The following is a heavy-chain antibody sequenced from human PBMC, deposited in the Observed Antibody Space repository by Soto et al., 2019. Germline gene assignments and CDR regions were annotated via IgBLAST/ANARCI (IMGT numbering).Heavy chain of an antibody. D-gene: IGHD3-10*01. J-gene: IGHJ4*02. Sequence: SETLSLTCTVSGGSISSSSYYWGWIRQPPGKGLEWIGSIYYSGSTYYNPSLKSRVTISVDTSKNQFSLKLSSVTAADTAVYYCARSEHYYGSGSPPYYFDYWGQGTLVTVSS. CDR2: IYYSGST. CDR3: ARSEHYYGSGSPPYYFDY. V-gene: IGHV4-39*01. CDR1: GGSISSSSYY.